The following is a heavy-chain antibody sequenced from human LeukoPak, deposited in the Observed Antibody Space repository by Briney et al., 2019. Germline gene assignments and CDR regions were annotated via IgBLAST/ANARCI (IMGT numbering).Heavy chain of an antibody. CDR2: IYYSGST. Sequence: PSETLSLTCTVSGGSISSSSYYWGWIRQPPGKGLEWIGSIYYSGSTYYNPSLKSRVTISVDTSKNQFSLKLSSVTAADTAVYYCARLHPGTVLNAFDIWGQGTMVTVSS. CDR3: ARLHPGTVLNAFDI. J-gene: IGHJ3*02. CDR1: GGSISSSSYY. D-gene: IGHD6-13*01. V-gene: IGHV4-39*01.